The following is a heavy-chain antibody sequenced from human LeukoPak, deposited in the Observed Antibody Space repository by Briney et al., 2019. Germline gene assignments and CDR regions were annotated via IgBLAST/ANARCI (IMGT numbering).Heavy chain of an antibody. D-gene: IGHD2-2*02. CDR3: ARHGIVVVPAAIPH. J-gene: IGHJ4*02. V-gene: IGHV4-39*01. CDR2: IYYSGST. CDR1: GGSISSSSYY. Sequence: SGTLSLTCTVSGGSISSSSYYWGWIRQPPGKGLEWIGSIYYSGSTYYNPSLKSRVILSVDTSKNHCSLRLSSVTAANTAVYYCARHGIVVVPAAIPHWGQGTLVTVSS.